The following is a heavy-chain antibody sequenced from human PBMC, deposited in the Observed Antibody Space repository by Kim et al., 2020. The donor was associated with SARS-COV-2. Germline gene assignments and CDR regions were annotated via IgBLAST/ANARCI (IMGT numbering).Heavy chain of an antibody. V-gene: IGHV4-59*08. Sequence: SETLSLTCTVSGASISTYHWSWIRQPPGKGLEWIGYISNSGSTHYNPSLRSRVTISVDTSKNQFSLMLTSVTAADTAVYYCAIRGWYSDIWGRGTLVTVSS. J-gene: IGHJ2*01. CDR3: AIRGWYSDI. CDR1: GASISTYH. D-gene: IGHD2-15*01. CDR2: ISNSGST.